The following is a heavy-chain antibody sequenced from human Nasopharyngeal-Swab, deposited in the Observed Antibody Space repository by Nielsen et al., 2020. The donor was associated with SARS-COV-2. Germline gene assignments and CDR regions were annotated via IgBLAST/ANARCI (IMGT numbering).Heavy chain of an antibody. CDR2: IIPIFGTA. J-gene: IGHJ4*02. CDR3: ARSYDSSGYYYDY. D-gene: IGHD3-22*01. Sequence: SVKVSCKASGGTFSTYVTSWVRQAPGQGLEWMGRIIPIFGTANYAQKFQGRVTISADESTSTAYMELSTLRSEDTAVYYCARSYDSSGYYYDYWGQGTLVTVSS. CDR1: GGTFSTYV. V-gene: IGHV1-69*13.